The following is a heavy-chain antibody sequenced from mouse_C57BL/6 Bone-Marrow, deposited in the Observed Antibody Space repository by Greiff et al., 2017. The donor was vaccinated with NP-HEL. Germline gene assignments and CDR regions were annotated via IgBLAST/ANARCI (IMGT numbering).Heavy chain of an antibody. CDR1: GYTFTSYG. D-gene: IGHD1-1*01. V-gene: IGHV1-81*01. J-gene: IGHJ3*01. CDR2: IYPRSGNT. CDR3: ARLNYYGGFAY. Sequence: VQLQQSGAELARPGASVKLSCKASGYTFTSYGISWVKQRTGQGLEWIGEIYPRSGNTYYNEKFKGKATLTADKSSSTAYMELRSLTSEDSAVYVCARLNYYGGFAYWGQGTLVTVSA.